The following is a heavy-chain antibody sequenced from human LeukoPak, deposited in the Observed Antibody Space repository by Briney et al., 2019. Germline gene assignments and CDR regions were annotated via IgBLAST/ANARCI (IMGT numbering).Heavy chain of an antibody. V-gene: IGHV4-59*01. CDR1: GGSISSYY. J-gene: IGHJ4*02. CDR3: ARDKGSYPYYLDY. Sequence: SETLSLTYTVSGGSISSYYWSWIRQPPGKGLEWIGYIHYSGGTNYNPSLKSRVTILVDTSKNQFSLKLSSVTAADTAVFYCARDKGSYPYYLDYWGQGTLVTVSS. D-gene: IGHD3-10*01. CDR2: IHYSGGT.